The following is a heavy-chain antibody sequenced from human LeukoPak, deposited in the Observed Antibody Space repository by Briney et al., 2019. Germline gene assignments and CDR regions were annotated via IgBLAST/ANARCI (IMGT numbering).Heavy chain of an antibody. J-gene: IGHJ4*02. Sequence: GSLRLSCAASGFTFSIYAMSWIRQPPGKGLEWIGEINHSGSTNYNPSLKSRVTISVDTSKNQFSLKLSSVTAADTAVYYCARDGTRDGYFEYWGQGTLVTVSS. V-gene: IGHV4-34*01. CDR2: INHSGST. D-gene: IGHD5-24*01. CDR3: ARDGTRDGYFEY. CDR1: GFTFSIYA.